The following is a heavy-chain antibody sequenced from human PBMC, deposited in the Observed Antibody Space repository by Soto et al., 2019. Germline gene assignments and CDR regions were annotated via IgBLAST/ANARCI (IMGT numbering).Heavy chain of an antibody. J-gene: IGHJ6*02. CDR2: ISYDSDTI. CDR1: VFTFGTYS. D-gene: IGHD3-3*01. Sequence: PWGSLRLSCSGSVFTFGTYSMNWVRQAAGKGLEWIAYISYDSDTIQYADSVKGRFTISRDNAKNSLYLQMNSLRDEDTAVYYCARLYYDYVWGQGTTVTVSS. V-gene: IGHV3-48*02. CDR3: ARLYYDYV.